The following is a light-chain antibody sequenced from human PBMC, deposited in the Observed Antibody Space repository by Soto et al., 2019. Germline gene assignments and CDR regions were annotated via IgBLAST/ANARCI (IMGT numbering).Light chain of an antibody. CDR2: AAS. V-gene: IGKV1-39*01. J-gene: IGKJ4*01. CDR1: QSISSY. Sequence: DIQMTQSPSSLSASVGDRVTITCRASQSISSYLNWFQQKPGKAPKILIYAASSLQSGVPSRFSGSGSGTDFTLTISSLQPEDFETYYCQQSYSTPLTFGGGTKVDIK. CDR3: QQSYSTPLT.